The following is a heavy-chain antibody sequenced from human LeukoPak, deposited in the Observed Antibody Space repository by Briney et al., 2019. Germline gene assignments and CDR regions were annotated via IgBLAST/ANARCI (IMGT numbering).Heavy chain of an antibody. J-gene: IGHJ4*02. D-gene: IGHD6-19*01. V-gene: IGHV3-11*01. CDR1: GFTFSDYY. CDR2: ISSSGSTI. Sequence: GGSLRLSCAASGFTFSDYYMSWIRQAPGKWLEWVSYISSSGSTIYYADSVKGRFTISRDNAKNSLYLQMNSLRAEDTAVYYCARDESEYAVAGTSFDYWGQGTLVTVSS. CDR3: ARDESEYAVAGTSFDY.